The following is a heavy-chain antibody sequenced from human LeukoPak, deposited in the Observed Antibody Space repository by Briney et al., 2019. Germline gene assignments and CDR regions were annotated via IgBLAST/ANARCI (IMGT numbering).Heavy chain of an antibody. D-gene: IGHD3-3*01. CDR2: IYTSGNT. Sequence: SETLSLTCTVSGGSISSYYWNWIRQPAGKGLEWIGRIYTSGNTNYNPSLKSRVTMSVDTSKNQFSLKLTSVTAADTAVYFCARDLHDYDLWSGPKWFDPWGQGTLVTVSS. V-gene: IGHV4-4*07. J-gene: IGHJ5*02. CDR1: GGSISSYY. CDR3: ARDLHDYDLWSGPKWFDP.